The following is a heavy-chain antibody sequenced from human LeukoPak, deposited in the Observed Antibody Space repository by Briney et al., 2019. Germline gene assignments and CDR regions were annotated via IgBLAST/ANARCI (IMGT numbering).Heavy chain of an antibody. Sequence: ASVKVSCKASGGTFSSYAISWERQATGQWLELVGGTIPIFGTANDEQKFQGRGTITTDESTSTAYTELSRLRSEDRAVYYCARDLGLGAGDYWGQGTLVTVSS. CDR3: ARDLGLGAGDY. V-gene: IGHV1-69*05. J-gene: IGHJ4*02. D-gene: IGHD1-26*01. CDR1: GGTFSSYA. CDR2: TIPIFGTA.